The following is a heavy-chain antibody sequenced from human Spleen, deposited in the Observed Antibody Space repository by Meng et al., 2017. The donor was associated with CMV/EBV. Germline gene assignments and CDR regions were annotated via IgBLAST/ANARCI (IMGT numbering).Heavy chain of an antibody. Sequence: VQLQPAGPEPLKPSAPRSLTCTALGGSISSYYWSWIRQPAGKGLEWIGRIYTSGSTNYNPSLKSRVTMSVDTSKNQFSLKLSSVTAADTAVYYRARLAYCGGDCYYFDYWGQGTLVTVSS. CDR1: GGSISSYY. V-gene: IGHV4-4*07. CDR2: IYTSGST. CDR3: ARLAYCGGDCYYFDY. J-gene: IGHJ4*02. D-gene: IGHD2-21*02.